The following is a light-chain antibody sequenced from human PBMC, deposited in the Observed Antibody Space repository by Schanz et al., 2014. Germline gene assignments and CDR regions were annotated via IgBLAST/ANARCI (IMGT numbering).Light chain of an antibody. CDR2: GAS. CDR1: QSVSSSY. J-gene: IGKJ3*01. Sequence: EIVLTQSPGTLSLSPGERATLSCRASQSVSSSYLAWYQQKPGQAPRLLIYGASSRATGIPDRFSGSGSGTDFTLTISRLEPEDFAVYYCQQYARSPFTFGPGTEVDIK. V-gene: IGKV3-20*01. CDR3: QQYARSPFT.